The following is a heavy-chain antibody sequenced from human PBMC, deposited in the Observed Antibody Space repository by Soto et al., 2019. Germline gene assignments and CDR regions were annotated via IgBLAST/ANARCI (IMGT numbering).Heavy chain of an antibody. D-gene: IGHD6-13*01. CDR3: ARGPRIAAAGTWYFDY. CDR1: GGSISSSSYY. J-gene: IGHJ4*02. CDR2: IYTSGST. V-gene: IGHV4-61*02. Sequence: SETLSLTCTVSGGSISSSSYYWSWIRQPVGKGLEWIGRIYTSGSTNYNPSLKSRVTMSVDTSKNQFSLKLSSVTAADTAVYYCARGPRIAAAGTWYFDYWGQGTLVTVSS.